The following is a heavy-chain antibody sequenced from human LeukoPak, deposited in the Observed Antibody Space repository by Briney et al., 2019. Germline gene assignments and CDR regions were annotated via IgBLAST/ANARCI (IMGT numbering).Heavy chain of an antibody. V-gene: IGHV3-30*02. Sequence: PGGSLRLSCGASGFTFSSYDMFWVRQAPGKGPEWVAFIRYDGDNKYYADSVKGRFTISRDNSKNTLYLQMNSLRAEDTAVYYCAKDRGTGYLDYWGQGTLVTVSS. J-gene: IGHJ4*02. CDR1: GFTFSSYD. D-gene: IGHD3/OR15-3a*01. CDR3: AKDRGTGYLDY. CDR2: IRYDGDNK.